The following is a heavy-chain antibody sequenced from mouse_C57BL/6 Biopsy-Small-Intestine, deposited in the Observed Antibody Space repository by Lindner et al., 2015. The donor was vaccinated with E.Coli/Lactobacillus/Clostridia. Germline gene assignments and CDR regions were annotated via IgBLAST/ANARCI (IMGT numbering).Heavy chain of an antibody. CDR3: ARRGYGSSRAWFAY. CDR1: GYTFTGYW. V-gene: IGHV1-9*01. J-gene: IGHJ3*01. CDR2: ILPGRGST. Sequence: VQLQESGAELMKPGASVKLSCKATGYTFTGYWIEWVKQRPGHGLEWIGEILPGRGSTNYNEKFKGKATFTADTSSNTAYMQLSSLTTEDSAIYYCARRGYGSSRAWFAYWGQGTLVTVSA. D-gene: IGHD1-1*01.